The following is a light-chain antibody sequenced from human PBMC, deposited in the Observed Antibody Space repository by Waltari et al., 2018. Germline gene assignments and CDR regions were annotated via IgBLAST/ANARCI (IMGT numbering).Light chain of an antibody. CDR1: QNVGNY. Sequence: EIVLTQSPATLSLSPGERANLSCRASQNVGNYFAWYQQKPGQAPRLLIYDTSNRATGFPARFSGSGSGTDFTLTISSLEPEDFADYYCQYRGNWREGFGPGTKVDIK. V-gene: IGKV3-11*01. CDR3: QYRGNWREG. CDR2: DTS. J-gene: IGKJ3*01.